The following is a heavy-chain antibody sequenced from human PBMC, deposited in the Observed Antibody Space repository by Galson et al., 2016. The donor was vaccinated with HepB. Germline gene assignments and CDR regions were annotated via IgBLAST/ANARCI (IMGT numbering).Heavy chain of an antibody. Sequence: SETLSLTCSVSGASISSSNWWSWVRQTPGKGLEWIGEVYLGGTTNYNPSLKSRVTISLDKSRNQFSLKVKSVTAADTAVYYCTRRPGSASGSYPLYFFDSWGQGTLVTVSS. D-gene: IGHD3-10*01. V-gene: IGHV4-4*02. CDR3: TRRPGSASGSYPLYFFDS. CDR2: VYLGGTT. J-gene: IGHJ4*02. CDR1: GASISSSNW.